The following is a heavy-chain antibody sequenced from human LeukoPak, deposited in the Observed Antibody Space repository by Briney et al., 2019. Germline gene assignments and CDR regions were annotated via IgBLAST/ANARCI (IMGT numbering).Heavy chain of an antibody. CDR1: GFTFDSYA. J-gene: IGHJ4*02. CDR3: ARDQLAYSGYDTLFDY. CDR2: ISYDGSNK. D-gene: IGHD5-12*01. V-gene: IGHV3-30*04. Sequence: GGSLRLSCAASGFTFDSYAIHWVRQAPGKGLEWVAVISYDGSNKYYADSVRGRFTISRDNSKNTLYLQLNSLRPEDTAVYYCARDQLAYSGYDTLFDYWGQGSLVTVSS.